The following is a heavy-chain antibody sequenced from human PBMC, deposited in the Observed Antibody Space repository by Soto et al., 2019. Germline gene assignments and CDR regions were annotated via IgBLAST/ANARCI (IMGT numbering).Heavy chain of an antibody. CDR3: AREGGTALDY. CDR2: ISYDGSQK. CDR1: AFTFSNYA. Sequence: QLVESGGGVVQPGGSLRLSCAASAFTFSNYAMHWVRQTPGKGLEWVAFISYDGSQKLYADSVKGRFTISRDNPKSTLYLQMNSLRADDTAIYYCAREGGTALDYWGRGTLVTVSS. J-gene: IGHJ4*02. D-gene: IGHD1-1*01. V-gene: IGHV3-30-3*01.